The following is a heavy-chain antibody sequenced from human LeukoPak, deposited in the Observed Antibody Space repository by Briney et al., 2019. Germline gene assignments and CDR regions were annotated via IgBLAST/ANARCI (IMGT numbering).Heavy chain of an antibody. D-gene: IGHD3-10*01. CDR1: GFTFSSYS. J-gene: IGHJ3*02. Sequence: GGSLRLSCAASGFTFSSYSVNWVRQAPGKGLEWVSSISRSSSYIYYADSVKGRFTISRDNAKNSLYLQMNSLRAEDTAVYYCASFPSYMVRNDAFDIWGQGTMVTVSS. V-gene: IGHV3-21*01. CDR3: ASFPSYMVRNDAFDI. CDR2: ISRSSSYI.